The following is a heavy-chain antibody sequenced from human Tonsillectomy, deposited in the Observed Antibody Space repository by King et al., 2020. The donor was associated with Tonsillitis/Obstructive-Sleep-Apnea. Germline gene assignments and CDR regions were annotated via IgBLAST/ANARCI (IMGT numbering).Heavy chain of an antibody. Sequence: QLVKSGAEVKKPGASLNVSCQASGYSFNGYGISWVRQANGQGLEWMGWISTYDGNTKFAKKFQGRVTMTTDTSTTTASMELRSLRSDDTAVYYCARGAAYYDFWTGYKAMDVWGKGTTVTVSS. CDR1: GYSFNGYG. D-gene: IGHD3-3*01. CDR3: ARGAAYYDFWTGYKAMDV. V-gene: IGHV1-18*01. J-gene: IGHJ6*03. CDR2: ISTYDGNT.